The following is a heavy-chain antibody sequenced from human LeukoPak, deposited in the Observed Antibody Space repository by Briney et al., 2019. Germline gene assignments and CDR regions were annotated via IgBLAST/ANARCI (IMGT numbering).Heavy chain of an antibody. CDR3: AKAPAGPEYSTSWKFGYNWFDP. V-gene: IGHV3-23*01. J-gene: IGHJ5*02. Sequence: GGSLRLSCAASGFTFSSYAMSWVRQAPGKGLEWVSSIGDSRGRTYYADSVKGRFTISRDNSKNTLYLQMNSLRPEDTAVYYCAKAPAGPEYSTSWKFGYNWFDPWGQGTLVTVSS. CDR1: GFTFSSYA. D-gene: IGHD6-13*01. CDR2: IGDSRGRT.